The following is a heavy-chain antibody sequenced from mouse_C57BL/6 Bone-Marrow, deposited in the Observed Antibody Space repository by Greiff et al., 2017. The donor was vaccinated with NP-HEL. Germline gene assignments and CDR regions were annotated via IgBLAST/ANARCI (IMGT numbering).Heavy chain of an antibody. Sequence: QVQLQQSGAELMKPGASVKLSCKATGYTFTGYWIEWVKQRPGHGLEWIGEILPGSGSTNYNEKFKGKATFTEDTSSKTAYMQLSSLTTEDSAIYYCARPPIYDGYYAGFAYWGQGTLVTVSA. V-gene: IGHV1-9*01. D-gene: IGHD2-3*01. CDR3: ARPPIYDGYYAGFAY. J-gene: IGHJ3*01. CDR2: ILPGSGST. CDR1: GYTFTGYW.